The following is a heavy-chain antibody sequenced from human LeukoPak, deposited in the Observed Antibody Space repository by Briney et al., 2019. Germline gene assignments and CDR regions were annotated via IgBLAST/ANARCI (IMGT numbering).Heavy chain of an antibody. J-gene: IGHJ3*02. Sequence: SETLSLTCAVYGGSFSGYYWSWIRQPPGKGLEWIGEINHSGSTNYNPSLKSRVTISVDTSKNQFSLKLSSVTAADTAVYYCARGTRWLQLPAFDIWGQGTMVTVSS. CDR1: GGSFSGYY. CDR3: ARGTRWLQLPAFDI. CDR2: INHSGST. V-gene: IGHV4-34*01. D-gene: IGHD5-24*01.